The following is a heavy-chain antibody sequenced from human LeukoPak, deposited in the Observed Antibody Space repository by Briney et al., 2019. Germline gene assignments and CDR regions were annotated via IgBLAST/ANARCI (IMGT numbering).Heavy chain of an antibody. D-gene: IGHD6-13*01. CDR1: GFTFSSYE. V-gene: IGHV3-48*03. J-gene: IGHJ4*02. CDR2: ISSSGSTI. Sequence: PGGSLRLSCAASGFTFSSYEMNWVRQAPGKGLEWVSYISSSGSTIYYADSVKGRFTISRDNAKNSLYLQMNSLRAEDTAVYYCARVHRIAAGFDYWGQGTLVTVSS. CDR3: ARVHRIAAGFDY.